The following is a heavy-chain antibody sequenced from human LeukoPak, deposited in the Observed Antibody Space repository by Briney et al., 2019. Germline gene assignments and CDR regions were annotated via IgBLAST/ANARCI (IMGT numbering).Heavy chain of an antibody. CDR3: AKDFGVTGGSKVSDY. D-gene: IGHD7-27*01. Sequence: GGSLRLSCAASGFTFSSYGMSWVRQAPGRGLEWVSAISASGGSAYYADSVKGRFTISRDNSKNTVYLQMNSLRAEDTAVYYCAKDFGVTGGSKVSDYWGQGTLVTVSS. J-gene: IGHJ4*02. CDR2: ISASGGSA. V-gene: IGHV3-23*01. CDR1: GFTFSSYG.